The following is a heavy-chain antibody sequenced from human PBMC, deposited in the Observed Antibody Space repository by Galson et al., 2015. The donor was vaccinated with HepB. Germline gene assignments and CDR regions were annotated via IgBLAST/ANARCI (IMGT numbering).Heavy chain of an antibody. J-gene: IGHJ4*02. CDR3: AKGVGKDRYCFDS. CDR1: GFNFDDYA. CDR2: ISWNSGSI. D-gene: IGHD2-15*01. V-gene: IGHV3-9*01. Sequence: SLRLSCAASGFNFDDYAMHWVRQAPGKGLEWVSGISWNSGSIGYVDSVKGRFTISRDNAKNSLYLQMNSLRVEDTAFYYCAKGVGKDRYCFDSWGQGTLVTVSS.